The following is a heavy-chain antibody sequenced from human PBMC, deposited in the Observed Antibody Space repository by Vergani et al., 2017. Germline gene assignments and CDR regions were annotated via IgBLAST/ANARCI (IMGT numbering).Heavy chain of an antibody. D-gene: IGHD2-2*01. J-gene: IGHJ5*02. V-gene: IGHV3-21*01. CDR2: ISSSSANI. CDR3: ARGQAGYQVLDRAYFDP. CDR1: GFTFSSYT. Sequence: EVQLVESGGGLVKPGGSLRLSCAASGFTFSSYTMTWVRQAPGKGLQWVSSISSSSANIHYADSVKGRFTVSRDSGRNSLYLQMKSLRAEDTAVYYCARGQAGYQVLDRAYFDPWGQGTLVTVSS.